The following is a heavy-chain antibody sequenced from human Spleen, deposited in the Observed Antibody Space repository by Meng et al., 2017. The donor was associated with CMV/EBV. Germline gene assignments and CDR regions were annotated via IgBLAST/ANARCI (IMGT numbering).Heavy chain of an antibody. CDR2: MYYSGST. CDR3: ARSPRGGCTSISCYTERPFDY. V-gene: IGHV4-39*01. D-gene: IGHD2-2*02. J-gene: IGHJ4*02. Sequence: SETLSLTCTVSGGPISSDGHYWGWIRQSPGKGLEWIGSMYYSGSTYYNPSRKSRVTMSLDMSKNQFSLTLSSVTATDTAVYYCARSPRGGCTSISCYTERPFDYWGQGTRVTVSS. CDR1: GGPISSDGHY.